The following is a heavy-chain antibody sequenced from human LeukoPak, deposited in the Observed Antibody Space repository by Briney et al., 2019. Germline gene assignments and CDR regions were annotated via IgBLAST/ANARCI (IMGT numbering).Heavy chain of an antibody. CDR1: GFTVSSNY. CDR3: ARDIPLLGNAPFDP. J-gene: IGHJ5*02. Sequence: GGSLRLSCAASGFTVSSNYMSWVRQAPGKGLEWVSVIYSGGSTYYADSVKGRFTISRDNSKNTLYLQMNSLRAEDTAVYYCARDIPLLGNAPFDPWGQGTLVTVSS. V-gene: IGHV3-53*01. CDR2: IYSGGST. D-gene: IGHD4-23*01.